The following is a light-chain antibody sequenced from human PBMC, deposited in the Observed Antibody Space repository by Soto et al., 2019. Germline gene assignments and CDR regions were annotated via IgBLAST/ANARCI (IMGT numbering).Light chain of an antibody. Sequence: DIQMTQSPSSLSASVGDRVTITCRASQSISSYLNWYQQKPGKAPNLLIYAAYSLQSRVTSRFSGSGSGTDFTLTISSLQPEDFATYYCQQSGTFGQGTKLQIK. CDR3: QQSGT. J-gene: IGKJ2*02. CDR1: QSISSY. V-gene: IGKV1-39*01. CDR2: AAY.